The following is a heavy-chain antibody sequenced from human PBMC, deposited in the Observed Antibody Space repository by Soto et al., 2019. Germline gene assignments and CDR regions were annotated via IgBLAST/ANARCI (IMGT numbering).Heavy chain of an antibody. V-gene: IGHV4-59*08. CDR2: VYHSGKT. CDR1: GDSVSSHY. J-gene: IGHJ2*01. Sequence: QVQLQESGPGLVKPSETLSVTCTVSGDSVSSHYWSWIRQPPGKGLEWIGYVYHSGKTDSKPSLKSRVTISMDTSKHQISLSLTSVTAADTAVYFCARPRGTTPAVWHFDLWGRGTLVTVSS. D-gene: IGHD1-7*01. CDR3: ARPRGTTPAVWHFDL.